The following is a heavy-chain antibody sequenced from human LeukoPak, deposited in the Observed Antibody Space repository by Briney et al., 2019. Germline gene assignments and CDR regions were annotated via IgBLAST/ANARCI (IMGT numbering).Heavy chain of an antibody. CDR1: GFTFSDYY. CDR2: ISSSGSTI. CDR3: AREDDSSGYDAFDI. D-gene: IGHD3-22*01. Sequence: GGSLRLSCAASGFTFSDYYMSWIRQAPGKGLEWVSYISSSGSTIYYADSVKGRFTISRDNSKNTLYLQMNSLRAEDTAVYYCAREDDSSGYDAFDIWGQGTMVTVSS. J-gene: IGHJ3*02. V-gene: IGHV3-11*04.